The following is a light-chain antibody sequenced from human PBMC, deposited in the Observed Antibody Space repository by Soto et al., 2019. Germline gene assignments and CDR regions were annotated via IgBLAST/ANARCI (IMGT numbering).Light chain of an antibody. J-gene: IGKJ1*01. Sequence: DMQWMQYPSSLSASVGDRVTITCRANEKMTRYLNWYQQKPGKAPKLLIYAASNLQSGVPSRFSGSGSGADFILTISSLQPEDSATYYCQQSYSTPTTFGQGTKQDIK. CDR1: EKMTRY. CDR3: QQSYSTPTT. CDR2: AAS. V-gene: IGKV1-39*01.